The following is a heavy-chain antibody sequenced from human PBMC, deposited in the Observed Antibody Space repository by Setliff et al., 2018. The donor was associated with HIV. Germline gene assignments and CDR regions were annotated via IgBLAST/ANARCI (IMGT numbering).Heavy chain of an antibody. Sequence: SETLSLTCTVSGGSISNSSSYWGWIRQPPGKRLEWIGSIYYSGSTYYNPSLKSRVTISVDTSKNQFSLKLSSVTAADTAVYYCARAGDGSPFYYYYYMDVWGKGTTVTVSS. V-gene: IGHV4-39*07. CDR3: ARAGDGSPFYYYYYMDV. CDR2: IYYSGST. CDR1: GGSISNSSSY. D-gene: IGHD1-26*01. J-gene: IGHJ6*03.